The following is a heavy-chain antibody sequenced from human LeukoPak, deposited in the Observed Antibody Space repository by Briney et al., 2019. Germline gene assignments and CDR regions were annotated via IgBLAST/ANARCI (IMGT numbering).Heavy chain of an antibody. CDR3: ARVFARSGEISGSYYYY. J-gene: IGHJ4*02. V-gene: IGHV1-69*05. Sequence: SVKVSCKASGGTFSTYAINWVRQAPGQGLEWMGGIIPIFDTANYAQKFQGRVTITTDESTSTAYMELSSLRSEDTAVYYCARVFARSGEISGSYYYYWGQGTLVTVSS. CDR2: IIPIFDTA. CDR1: GGTFSTYA. D-gene: IGHD1-26*01.